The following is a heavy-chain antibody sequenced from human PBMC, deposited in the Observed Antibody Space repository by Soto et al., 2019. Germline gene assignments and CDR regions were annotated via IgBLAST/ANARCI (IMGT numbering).Heavy chain of an antibody. D-gene: IGHD1-20*01. CDR2: IGGGDHDR. J-gene: IGHJ3*01. V-gene: IGHV3-23*01. Sequence: EVQLLESGGGLVQPGGSLRLSCAASGFTFSIFAMSWVRQAPGKGLEWVSSIGGGDHDRYYTDSVRGRFTISRDNSKNTVFLQMNSLRAEDTAIYYCVKDRMDHNSVWDPFDLWGQGTMVTVSS. CDR3: VKDRMDHNSVWDPFDL. CDR1: GFTFSIFA.